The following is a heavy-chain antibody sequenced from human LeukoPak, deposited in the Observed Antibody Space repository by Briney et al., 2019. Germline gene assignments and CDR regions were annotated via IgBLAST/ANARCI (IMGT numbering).Heavy chain of an antibody. CDR2: ISGSGGST. CDR3: AKDDSSGYYYDYFDY. V-gene: IGHV3-23*01. Sequence: PGASLRLSCAASGFTFSSYAMSWVRQAPGKGLEWGSAISGSGGSTYYADSVKGRFTISRDNSKNTLYLQMNSLRAEDTAVYYCAKDDSSGYYYDYFDYWGQGTLVTVSS. D-gene: IGHD3-22*01. J-gene: IGHJ4*02. CDR1: GFTFSSYA.